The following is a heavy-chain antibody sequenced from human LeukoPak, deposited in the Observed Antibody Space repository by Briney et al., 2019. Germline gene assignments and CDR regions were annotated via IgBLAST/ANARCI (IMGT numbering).Heavy chain of an antibody. J-gene: IGHJ3*02. V-gene: IGHV3-48*01. CDR1: RFTFSMFA. Sequence: PGGSLRLSCAASRFTFSMFAMNWVRQAPGRGLEWLSSISPSSSSIDYADSVKGRFTISRDNSRNTLYLQMNSLRAEDTAVYYCVKSAGKDGYRDSFDIWGQGTLVTVSS. D-gene: IGHD5-24*01. CDR3: VKSAGKDGYRDSFDI. CDR2: ISPSSSSI.